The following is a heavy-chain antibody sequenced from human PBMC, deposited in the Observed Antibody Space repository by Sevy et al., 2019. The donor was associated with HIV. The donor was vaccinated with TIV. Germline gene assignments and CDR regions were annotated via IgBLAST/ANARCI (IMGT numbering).Heavy chain of an antibody. CDR3: AKLRDAGPEYYFDY. D-gene: IGHD1-1*01. CDR2: ISGSGGST. Sequence: GGSLRLSCAASGFTFSNYAMNWVRQAPGKGLEWVSGISGSGGSTFYADSVKGRFTISRDNSKNTLYLQMNSLRAEDTAVYYCAKLRDAGPEYYFDYWGQGTLVTVSS. J-gene: IGHJ4*02. CDR1: GFTFSNYA. V-gene: IGHV3-23*01.